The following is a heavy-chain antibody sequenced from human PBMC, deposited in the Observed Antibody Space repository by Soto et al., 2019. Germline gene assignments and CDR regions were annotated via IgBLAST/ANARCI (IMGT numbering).Heavy chain of an antibody. D-gene: IGHD3-16*01. J-gene: IGHJ4*02. CDR3: ARTRMIESWIDS. V-gene: IGHV4-59*01. CDR1: YSSISYYY. CDR2: VYYTGST. Sequence: SEALSVTCNVSYSSISYYYWICIRQPPGKGLEWIGYVYYTGSTLYNPSLKSRVTISVDMSKKEFSLRLSSVIAADTAVYYCARTRMIESWIDSWGQGTPVTVSS.